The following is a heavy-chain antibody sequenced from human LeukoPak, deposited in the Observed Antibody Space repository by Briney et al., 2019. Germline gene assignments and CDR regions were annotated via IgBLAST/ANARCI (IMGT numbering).Heavy chain of an antibody. D-gene: IGHD6-13*01. J-gene: IGHJ6*03. Sequence: ASVKVSCKASGYTFTGYYMHWVRQAPGQGLEWMGWINPNSGGTNYAQKFQGRVTMTRDTSISTAYMELSRLRSDDTAVYYCARSSLIIAAATMDVWGKGTTVTVSS. V-gene: IGHV1-2*02. CDR2: INPNSGGT. CDR3: ARSSLIIAAATMDV. CDR1: GYTFTGYY.